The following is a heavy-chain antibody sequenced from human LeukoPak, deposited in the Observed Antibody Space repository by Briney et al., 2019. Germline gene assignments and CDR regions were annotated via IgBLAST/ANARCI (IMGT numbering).Heavy chain of an antibody. CDR2: ISSSSSYI. CDR1: GFTFSSYS. J-gene: IGHJ3*02. D-gene: IGHD4-17*01. CDR3: ASGDDYGDAGAAFDI. V-gene: IGHV3-21*01. Sequence: GGSLRLSCAAPGFTFSSYSMNWVRQAPGKGLEWVSSISSSSSYIYYADSVKGRFTISRDNAKNSLYLQMNSLRAEDTAVYYCASGDDYGDAGAAFDIWGQGTMVTVSS.